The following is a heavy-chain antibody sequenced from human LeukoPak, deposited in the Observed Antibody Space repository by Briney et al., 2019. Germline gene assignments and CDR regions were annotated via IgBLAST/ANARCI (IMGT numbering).Heavy chain of an antibody. J-gene: IGHJ4*02. D-gene: IGHD3-9*01. CDR2: ITSDDDYI. Sequence: GGSLRLSCAASGFTFSNVWMSWVRQAPGKGLEWVSSITSDDDYIYYADSVKGRFTTSRDNAKNLLSLQLNSLRVEDTAVYYCARGHYDVLAASYKWTPDYWGQGTLVTVSS. CDR1: GFTFSNVW. V-gene: IGHV3-21*01. CDR3: ARGHYDVLAASYKWTPDY.